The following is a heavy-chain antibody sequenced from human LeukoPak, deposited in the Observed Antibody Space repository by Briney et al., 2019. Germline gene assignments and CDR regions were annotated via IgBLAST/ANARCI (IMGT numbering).Heavy chain of an antibody. D-gene: IGHD2-15*01. CDR3: ARALGQDPHIVVVVAAPDSYFDY. J-gene: IGHJ4*02. CDR1: GYTFTSYY. V-gene: IGHV1-46*03. CDR2: INPSGGST. Sequence: GASVKVSCKASGYTFTSYYMHWVRQAPGQGLEWMGIINPSGGSTSYAQKFQGRVTMTRDTSTSTVYMELSSLRSEDTAVYYCARALGQDPHIVVVVAAPDSYFDYWGQGTLVTVSS.